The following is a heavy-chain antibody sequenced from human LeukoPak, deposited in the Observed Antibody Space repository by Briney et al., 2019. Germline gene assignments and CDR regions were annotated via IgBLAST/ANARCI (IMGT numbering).Heavy chain of an antibody. CDR2: INPNSGGT. CDR3: ASVREHKPSPGIAVAALLPEDY. V-gene: IGHV1-2*02. CDR1: GYTFTGYY. D-gene: IGHD6-19*01. Sequence: ASVKVSCKASGYTFTGYYMHWVRQAPGQGLEWMGWINPNSGGTNYAQKFQGRVTMTRDTSISTAYMELSRLRSDDTAVYYCASVREHKPSPGIAVAALLPEDYWGQGTLVTVSS. J-gene: IGHJ4*02.